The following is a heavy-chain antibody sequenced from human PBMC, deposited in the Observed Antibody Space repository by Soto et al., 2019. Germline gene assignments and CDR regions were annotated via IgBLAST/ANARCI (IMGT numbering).Heavy chain of an antibody. CDR3: ARGYVLRYSYGSKLDY. CDR2: INHSGST. J-gene: IGHJ4*02. V-gene: IGHV4-34*01. D-gene: IGHD3-9*01. Sequence: SETLSLTCAVYGGSFSGYYWSWIRQPPGKGLEWIGEINHSGSTNYNPSLKSRVTISVDTSKNQFSLKLSSVTAADTAVYYCARGYVLRYSYGSKLDYWGQGTLVTVSS. CDR1: GGSFSGYY.